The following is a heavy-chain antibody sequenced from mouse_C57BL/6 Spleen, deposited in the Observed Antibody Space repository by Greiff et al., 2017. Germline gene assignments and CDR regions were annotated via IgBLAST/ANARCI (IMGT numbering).Heavy chain of an antibody. CDR2: ISDGGSYT. CDR3: ARSPNYYGSSYYFDY. CDR1: GFTFSSYA. Sequence: EVKVVESGGGLVKPGGSLKLSCAASGFTFSSYAMSWVRQTPEKRLEWVATISDGGSYTYYPDNVKGRFTISRDNAKNILYLQMSHLKSEDTAMYYCARSPNYYGSSYYFDYWGQGTTLTVSS. D-gene: IGHD1-1*01. J-gene: IGHJ2*01. V-gene: IGHV5-4*03.